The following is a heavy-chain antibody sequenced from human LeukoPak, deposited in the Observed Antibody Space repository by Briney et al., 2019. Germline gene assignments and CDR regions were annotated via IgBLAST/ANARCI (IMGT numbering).Heavy chain of an antibody. CDR2: IYYSGGT. V-gene: IGHV4-39*02. Sequence: SETLSLTCTVSGGSISSSSYYWAWIRQPPGKGLEWIGCIYYSGGTYYNPSLKSRVTISVDTSKNHFSLKLSSVTAADTAVYYCARLVYYMDVWGKGTTVTVSS. CDR3: ARLVYYMDV. CDR1: GGSISSSSYY. J-gene: IGHJ6*03.